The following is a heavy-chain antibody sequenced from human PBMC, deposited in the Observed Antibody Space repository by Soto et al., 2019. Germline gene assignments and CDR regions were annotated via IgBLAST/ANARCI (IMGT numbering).Heavy chain of an antibody. CDR2: INPSGGST. J-gene: IGHJ4*02. D-gene: IGHD1-7*01. CDR3: ARDEITGTFDY. Sequence: VKVSCKASGYTFTSYYMHWVRQAPGQGLEWMGIINPSGGSTNYAPKFQGRVTMTRDTSTSTVYMELSSLRSEDTAVYYCARDEITGTFDYWGQGTLVTVSS. V-gene: IGHV1-46*01. CDR1: GYTFTSYY.